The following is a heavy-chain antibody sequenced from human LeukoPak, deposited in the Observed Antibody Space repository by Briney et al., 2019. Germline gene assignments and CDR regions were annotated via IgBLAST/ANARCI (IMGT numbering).Heavy chain of an antibody. CDR3: ARGPSSFGGVIVAPYYYGMDV. Sequence: PSETLSLTCTVSGGSISSGGYYWSWIRQHPGKGLEWIGCIYYSGSTYYNPSLKSRVTISVDTSKNQFSLKLSSVAAADTAVYYCARGPSSFGGVIVAPYYYGMDVWGQGTTVTVSS. D-gene: IGHD3-16*02. CDR1: GGSISSGGYY. CDR2: IYYSGST. V-gene: IGHV4-31*03. J-gene: IGHJ6*02.